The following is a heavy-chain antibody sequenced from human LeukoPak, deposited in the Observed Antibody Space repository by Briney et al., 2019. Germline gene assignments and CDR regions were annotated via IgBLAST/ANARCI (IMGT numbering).Heavy chain of an antibody. CDR1: GGSVYTSDYY. J-gene: IGHJ4*02. CDR2: IFYTGKT. V-gene: IGHV4-39*07. CDR3: ARVFAS. Sequence: PSETLSLTCTVSGGSVYTSDYYWGWVRQPLGKGPEWIGDIFYTGKTNYNPSLKSRVSISIDTSKNQFSLKLTSVTAADTAVYYCARVFASWGQGTLVTVSS.